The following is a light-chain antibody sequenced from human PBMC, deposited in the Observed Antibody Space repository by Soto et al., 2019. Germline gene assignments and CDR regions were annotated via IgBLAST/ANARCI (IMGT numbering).Light chain of an antibody. CDR2: SNN. CDR3: ATWDDSLNVV. CDR1: SSNIGSNS. V-gene: IGLV1-44*01. J-gene: IGLJ3*02. Sequence: QAVVTQPPSASGTPGQRVTISCSGSSSNIGSNSVNWYQQLPGTAPKLLTYSNNERPSGVPDRFSGSKSGTSASLAISGLQSEDEADYYCATWDDSLNVVFGGGTQLTVL.